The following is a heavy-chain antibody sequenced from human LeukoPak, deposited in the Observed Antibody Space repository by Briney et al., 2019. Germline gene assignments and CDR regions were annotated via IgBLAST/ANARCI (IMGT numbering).Heavy chain of an antibody. CDR3: ARDRLPGGNSGGFDY. CDR1: GGTFSSYA. J-gene: IGHJ4*02. CDR2: IIPIFGTA. V-gene: IGHV1-69*05. D-gene: IGHD4-23*01. Sequence: SVKVSCKASGGTFSSYAISWVRQAPGQGLEWMGGIIPIFGTANYAQKFQGRVTITTDESTSTAYMELSSLRSEDTAVYYCARDRLPGGNSGGFDYWGQGALVTVSS.